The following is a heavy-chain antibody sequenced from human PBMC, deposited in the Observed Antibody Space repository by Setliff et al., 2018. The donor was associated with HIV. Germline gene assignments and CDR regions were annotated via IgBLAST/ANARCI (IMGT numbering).Heavy chain of an antibody. V-gene: IGHV1-69*13. Sequence: VASVKVSCKDSGGTFGSYAISWVRQAPGQGLEWMGGIIPIFDTAKYAQKFQGRVTITADESTTTAYMELSSLRSEDTAVYYCARVRGRQPLLYVGYMDVWGKGTTVTVSS. D-gene: IGHD2-2*02. CDR2: IIPIFDTA. CDR3: ARVRGRQPLLYVGYMDV. CDR1: GGTFGSYA. J-gene: IGHJ6*03.